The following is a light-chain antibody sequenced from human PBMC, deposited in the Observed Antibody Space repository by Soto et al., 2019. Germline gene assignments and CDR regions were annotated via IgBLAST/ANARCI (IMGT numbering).Light chain of an antibody. Sequence: AIQLTQSPSSLSASVGDRVTITCRASQGISSALAWYQQKPGKAPKLLIYDASSLESGVPSRFSGSGSGTDFTLTISSLQPEDFVTYYCQQFNSYPLFGQGTRLEIK. CDR2: DAS. V-gene: IGKV1-13*02. CDR3: QQFNSYPL. J-gene: IGKJ5*01. CDR1: QGISSA.